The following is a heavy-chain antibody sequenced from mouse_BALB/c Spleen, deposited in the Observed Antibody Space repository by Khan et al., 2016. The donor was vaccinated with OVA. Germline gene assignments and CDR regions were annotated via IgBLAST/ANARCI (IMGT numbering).Heavy chain of an antibody. D-gene: IGHD1-1*01. Sequence: QVQLKESGPGLVQPSQSLSITCTVSDFSLTNYGVHWVRQSPGQGLEWLGVIWSGGSTDYNVAFISRLSITKDNSKSQVFFKMHSLQVDDTAIYYCARRDYGSSYGFAYWGQGTLVTVSA. V-gene: IGHV2-4*02. CDR1: DFSLTNYG. CDR2: IWSGGST. J-gene: IGHJ3*01. CDR3: ARRDYGSSYGFAY.